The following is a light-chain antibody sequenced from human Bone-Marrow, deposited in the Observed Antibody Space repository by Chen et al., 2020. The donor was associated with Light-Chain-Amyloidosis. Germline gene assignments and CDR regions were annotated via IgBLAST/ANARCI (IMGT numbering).Light chain of an antibody. CDR3: QQDDTSPLT. Sequence: EIVLTQSPGTPSLSPGEGANLSCRASQTISSNYLTWYQQNFGQAPRLLIYGSSSRATGIPDRFTGRGAGTDFTLTINRLEPEDFAMYYCQQDDTSPLTFGGGTKVEIK. CDR2: GSS. CDR1: QTISSNY. V-gene: IGKV3-20*01. J-gene: IGKJ4*01.